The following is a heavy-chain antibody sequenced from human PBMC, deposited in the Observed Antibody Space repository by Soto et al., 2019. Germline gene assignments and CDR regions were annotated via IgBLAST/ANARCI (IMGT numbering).Heavy chain of an antibody. J-gene: IGHJ6*04. D-gene: IGHD1-26*01. V-gene: IGHV3-7*01. CDR2: IKEDGSVK. Sequence: EVQVVESGGGLVQPGGSLRLSCAASGFSFSKYWMAWVRQAPGQGLEWVANIKEDGSVKQYADSVKGRFTISRDNGKNSQYLQMNSLRAEDTAVYYCARDQVGALDVWGKGTTVTVSS. CDR1: GFSFSKYW. CDR3: ARDQVGALDV.